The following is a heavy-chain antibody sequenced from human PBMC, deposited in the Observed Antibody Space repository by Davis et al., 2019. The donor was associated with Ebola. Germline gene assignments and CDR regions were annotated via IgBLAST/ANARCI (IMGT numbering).Heavy chain of an antibody. Sequence: ASVTVSCQASGYMFSTYAVSWVRQAPGQGLEWMGWVNGYNGKTKYVEKFKDRVIMTRDTSTSTAYMELRNLRSDDTAVYYCTRDGAYSSAWAEWGQGTLVTVSS. D-gene: IGHD6-19*01. CDR1: GYMFSTYA. CDR3: TRDGAYSSAWAE. CDR2: VNGYNGKT. J-gene: IGHJ1*01. V-gene: IGHV1-18*01.